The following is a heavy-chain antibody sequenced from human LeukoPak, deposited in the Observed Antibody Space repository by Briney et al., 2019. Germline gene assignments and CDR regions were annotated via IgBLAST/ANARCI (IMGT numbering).Heavy chain of an antibody. J-gene: IGHJ6*02. CDR2: IYYSGST. CDR1: GGSISSYY. CDR3: ARHTYGDYDYYYYGMDV. V-gene: IGHV4-59*08. D-gene: IGHD4-17*01. Sequence: PSETLSLTCTVSGGSISSYYWSWIRQPPGKGLEWIGYIYYSGSTNYNPSLKSRVTISVDTSKNQFSLKLSSVTAADTAVYYCARHTYGDYDYYYYGMDVWGQGTTVTVSS.